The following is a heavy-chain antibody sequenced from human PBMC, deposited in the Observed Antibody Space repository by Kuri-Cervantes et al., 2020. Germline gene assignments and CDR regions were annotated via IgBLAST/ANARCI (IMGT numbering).Heavy chain of an antibody. CDR3: ARARTPPYYFDY. V-gene: IGHV1-3*01. Sequence: ASVKVSCKASGYTFTSYAMHWVRQAPGQRLEWMGWINAGNGNTKYLQKFQGRVSITRDTSASTAYMELRSLRSDDTAVYYCARARTPPYYFDYWGQGTLVTVSS. CDR2: INAGNGNT. CDR1: GYTFTSYA. J-gene: IGHJ4*02.